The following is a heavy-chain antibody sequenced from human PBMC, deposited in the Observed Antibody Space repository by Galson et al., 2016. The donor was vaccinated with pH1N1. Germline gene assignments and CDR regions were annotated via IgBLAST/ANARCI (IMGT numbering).Heavy chain of an antibody. J-gene: IGHJ3*01. CDR3: VRKVGDF. Sequence: SLRLSCAASGFIVSDAWMSWVRQAPGTGLEWVANIKQDGSAKYFVDSVKGRFTISRDNAKNSLFLHMNSLRAEDTAINYCVRKVGDFWGQGTMVTVSS. CDR1: GFIVSDAW. D-gene: IGHD1-26*01. V-gene: IGHV3-7*01. CDR2: IKQDGSAK.